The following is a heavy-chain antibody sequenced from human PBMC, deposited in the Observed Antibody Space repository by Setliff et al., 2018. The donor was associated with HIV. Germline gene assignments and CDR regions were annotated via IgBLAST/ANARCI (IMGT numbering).Heavy chain of an antibody. J-gene: IGHJ4*02. V-gene: IGHV3-15*01. CDR1: GFTFSNSW. CDR2: IKTKTQRGAT. Sequence: GSLRLSCAASGFTFSNSWMTWVRQAPGKGLEWVGRIKTKTQRGATDYAAPAKGRFTISRDGSKNTLYLEMNNLKTEDTAVYYCTTDRFVWGQGTLVTVSS. D-gene: IGHD3-16*01. CDR3: TTDRFV.